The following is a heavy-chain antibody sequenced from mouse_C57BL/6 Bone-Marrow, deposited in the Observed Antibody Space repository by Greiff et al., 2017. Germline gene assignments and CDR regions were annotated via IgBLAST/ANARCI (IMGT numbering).Heavy chain of an antibody. CDR1: GFSLTSYG. J-gene: IGHJ3*01. CDR2: IRSKSSNYAT. V-gene: IGHV10-3*01. D-gene: IGHD1-1*01. Sequence: EVQRVESGPGLVQPSQSLSITCTVSGFSLTSYGVHWVRQSPGKGLEWVARIRSKSSNYATYYADSVKDRFTISRDDSQSMLYLQMNNLKTEDTAMYYCVRGYGSSYGFAYWGQGTLVTVSA. CDR3: VRGYGSSYGFAY.